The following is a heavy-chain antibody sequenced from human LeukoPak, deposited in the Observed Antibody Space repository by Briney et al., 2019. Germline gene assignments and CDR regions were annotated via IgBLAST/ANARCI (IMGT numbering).Heavy chain of an antibody. CDR3: ARGGSGWNYYYYYMDV. CDR1: GGSFSGYY. V-gene: IGHV4-34*01. Sequence: SETLSLTCAVYGGSFSGYYWSWIRQPPGKGLEWIGVINHSGSTNYNPSLKSRVTISVDTSKNQFSLKLSSVTAADTAVYYCARGGSGWNYYYYYMDVWGKGTTVTISS. J-gene: IGHJ6*03. D-gene: IGHD6-19*01. CDR2: INHSGST.